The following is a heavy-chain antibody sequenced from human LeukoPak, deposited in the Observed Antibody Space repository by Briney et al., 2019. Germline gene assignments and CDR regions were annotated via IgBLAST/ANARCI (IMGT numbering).Heavy chain of an antibody. D-gene: IGHD6-19*01. CDR3: ARDPITGAADNWFDP. V-gene: IGHV1-69*04. CDR1: GGTFSSYT. J-gene: IGHJ5*02. Sequence: ASVKVSCKASGGTFSSYTISWLRQAPGQGLEWMGRIIPILGIANYAQKFQGRVTITADKSTSTAYMELSSLRSEDTAVYYCARDPITGAADNWFDPWGQGTLVTVSS. CDR2: IIPILGIA.